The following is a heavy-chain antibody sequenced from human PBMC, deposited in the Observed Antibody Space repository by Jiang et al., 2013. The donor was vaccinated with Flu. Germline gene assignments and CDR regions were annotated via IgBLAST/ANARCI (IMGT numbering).Heavy chain of an antibody. CDR3: ATYYYDSRRGFQ. CDR1: GASISSYF. V-gene: IGHV4-59*13. Sequence: GSGLVKPSETLSLTCSVSGASISSYFWTWIRQPPGKGLDWIGYIDYSRVTTYNPSLKSRVTISVDTSKNQFSLRLNSVTAADTAVYYCATYYYDSRRGFQ. J-gene: IGHJ1*01. CDR2: IDYSRVT. D-gene: IGHD3-10*01.